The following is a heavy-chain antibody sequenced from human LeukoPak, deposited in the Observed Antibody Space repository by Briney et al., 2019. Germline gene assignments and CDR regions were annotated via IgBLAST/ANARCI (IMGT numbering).Heavy chain of an antibody. D-gene: IGHD2-2*01. J-gene: IGHJ4*02. Sequence: QSGGSLRLTCAASGFTFSTYWMSWVRQAPGKGLEWVANIKQDGSDKFCVDSVKGRFTISRDNAKNSMYLQMSSLRAEDTAIYYCARVLPVASRDYWGQGTLVTVSS. V-gene: IGHV3-7*01. CDR3: ARVLPVASRDY. CDR1: GFTFSTYW. CDR2: IKQDGSDK.